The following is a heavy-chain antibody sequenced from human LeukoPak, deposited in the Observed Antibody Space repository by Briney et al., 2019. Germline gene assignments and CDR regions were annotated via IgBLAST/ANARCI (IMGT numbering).Heavy chain of an antibody. J-gene: IGHJ3*02. CDR2: IYTSGST. D-gene: IGHD6-19*01. Sequence: SETLSLTCTVSGGSISSYYWSWIRQPAGKGLEWIGRIYTSGSTNYNPSLKSRVTMSVDTSKNQFSLKLSSVTAADTAVYYCAREPNSSGWYFLYDRSGYLAFDIWGQGTMVTVSS. CDR3: AREPNSSGWYFLYDRSGYLAFDI. CDR1: GGSISSYY. V-gene: IGHV4-4*07.